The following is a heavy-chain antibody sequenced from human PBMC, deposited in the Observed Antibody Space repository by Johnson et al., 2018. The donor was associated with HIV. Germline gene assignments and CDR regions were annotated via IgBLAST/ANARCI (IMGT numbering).Heavy chain of an antibody. J-gene: IGHJ3*02. Sequence: VQLVESGGGLVKPGGSLRLSCAASGFTFSNAWMSWVRQAPGKGLEWVGRIRSKTDGGTTDYGAPVNGRFTVSGDESKNTRYPQMNSLNTEDTAEYYCTPDGSDPHDAFDIWGQGTMVTVSS. CDR2: IRSKTDGGTT. CDR3: TPDGSDPHDAFDI. D-gene: IGHD3-10*01. V-gene: IGHV3-15*01. CDR1: GFTFSNAW.